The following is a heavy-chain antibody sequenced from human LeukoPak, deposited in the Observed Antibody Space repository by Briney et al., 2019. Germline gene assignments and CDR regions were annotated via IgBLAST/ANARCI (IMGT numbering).Heavy chain of an antibody. CDR1: GFPFSTYS. CDR3: ARSGYCTSTSCLSGRGALDI. CDR2: ISSSSSPI. D-gene: IGHD2-2*01. Sequence: GGSLRLSCAASGFPFSTYSINWVRQAPGKGLEWVSYISSSSSPIFYADSVKGRFTISRDNAKNSLFLQMNSLRAEDSAIYYSARSGYCTSTSCLSGRGALDIWGLGTMVTVSS. J-gene: IGHJ3*02. V-gene: IGHV3-48*04.